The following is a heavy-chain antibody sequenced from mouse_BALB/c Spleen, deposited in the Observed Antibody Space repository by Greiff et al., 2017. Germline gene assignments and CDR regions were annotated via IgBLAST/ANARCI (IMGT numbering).Heavy chain of an antibody. CDR3: AREGIYDGYYGFAY. CDR2: ISSGSSTI. Sequence: EVQLVESGGDLVKPGGSLKLSCAASGFTFSSYGMSWVRQTPDKRLEWVATISSGSSTIYYADTVKGRFTISRDNPKNTLFLQMTSLRSEDTAMYYCAREGIYDGYYGFAYWGQGTLVTVSA. V-gene: IGHV5-17*02. CDR1: GFTFSSYG. J-gene: IGHJ3*01. D-gene: IGHD2-3*01.